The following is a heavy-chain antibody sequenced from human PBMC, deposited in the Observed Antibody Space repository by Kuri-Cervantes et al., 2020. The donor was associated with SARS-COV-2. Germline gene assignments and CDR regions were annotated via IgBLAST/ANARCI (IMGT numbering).Heavy chain of an antibody. Sequence: GESLKIHCKGSGYSFTSYWIGWVRQMPGQGLEWMGIIYPGDSDTRYSPSFQGQVTISADKSISTAYLQWSSLKASDTAMYYCARDRGMGTVTTQYHYWGQGTLVTVSS. CDR1: GYSFTSYW. CDR2: IYPGDSDT. D-gene: IGHD4-17*01. V-gene: IGHV5-51*01. CDR3: ARDRGMGTVTTQYHY. J-gene: IGHJ4*02.